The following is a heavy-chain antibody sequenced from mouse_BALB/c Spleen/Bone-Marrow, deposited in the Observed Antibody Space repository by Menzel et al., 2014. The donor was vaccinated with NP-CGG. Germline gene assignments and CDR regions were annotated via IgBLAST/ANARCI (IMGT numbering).Heavy chain of an antibody. J-gene: IGHJ2*01. Sequence: VQLQESGPGLVAPSPSLSITCTASGFSLTTYGVHWVRQPPGKGLEWLGEIWPGGSTNYNSALKSRLSINKDTSKSQVFLKMNSLQSDDTAMYYCARAHYDYVHFDYWGQGTTLTVSS. CDR2: IWPGGST. V-gene: IGHV2-9*02. D-gene: IGHD2-4*01. CDR3: ARAHYDYVHFDY. CDR1: GFSLTTYG.